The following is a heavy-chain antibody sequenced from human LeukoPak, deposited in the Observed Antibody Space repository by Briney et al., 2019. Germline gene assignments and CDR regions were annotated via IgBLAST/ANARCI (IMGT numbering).Heavy chain of an antibody. CDR3: ARGSDILTGYPENAFDI. Sequence: GGSLRLSCAASGFTFSSYSMNWVRQAPGKGLEWVSSISSSRRYIYYADSVKGRFTISRDNAKNSLYLQMNSLRAEDTAMYYCARGSDILTGYPENAFDIWGQGTMVTVSS. J-gene: IGHJ3*02. CDR1: GFTFSSYS. V-gene: IGHV3-21*01. D-gene: IGHD3-9*01. CDR2: ISSSRRYI.